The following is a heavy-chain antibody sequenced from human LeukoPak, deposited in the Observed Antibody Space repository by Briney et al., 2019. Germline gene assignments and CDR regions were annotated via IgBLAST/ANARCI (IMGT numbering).Heavy chain of an antibody. D-gene: IGHD3-10*01. V-gene: IGHV3-7*01. J-gene: IGHJ4*02. CDR3: AREGSYQWGVVTIPY. Sequence: PGGSLTLSCAASGFTFSNHWMSWVRQAPGKGLEWVADIKKDGSEKDQVDSVKGRFTISRDNAKNLLYLQMNSLRAEDMAVYYCAREGSYQWGVVTIPYWGQGTLVTVSS. CDR1: GFTFSNHW. CDR2: IKKDGSEK.